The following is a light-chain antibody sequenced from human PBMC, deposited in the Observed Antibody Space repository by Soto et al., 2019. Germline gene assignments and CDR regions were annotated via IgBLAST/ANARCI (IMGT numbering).Light chain of an antibody. V-gene: IGKV2-30*01. CDR2: KLS. J-gene: IGKJ1*01. CDR1: QSLLSSDGNTY. Sequence: DVVMTQSPLSLPVTLGQPASISCRSNQSLLSSDGNTYLNWFQQRPVQSPRRLIYKLSNRDSGVTDRFSGSGSGTDVTLKISRVEAEDVGVYYCMQGTYWPPCTFGQGTRVEIK. CDR3: MQGTYWPPCT.